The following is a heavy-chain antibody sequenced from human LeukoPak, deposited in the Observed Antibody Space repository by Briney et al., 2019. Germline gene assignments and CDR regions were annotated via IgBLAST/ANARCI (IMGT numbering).Heavy chain of an antibody. J-gene: IGHJ4*02. CDR1: GFTFSNLG. CDR2: ISGDSVHK. CDR3: ARFTDTKGFDY. V-gene: IGHV3-21*04. D-gene: IGHD5-18*01. Sequence: PGGSLRLSCAASGFTFSNLGMNWVRQAAGKGLEWVSSISGDSVHKYYADSVKGRFTISRDNSKNTLYLQMNSLRAEDTAVYYCARFTDTKGFDYWGQGTLVTVSS.